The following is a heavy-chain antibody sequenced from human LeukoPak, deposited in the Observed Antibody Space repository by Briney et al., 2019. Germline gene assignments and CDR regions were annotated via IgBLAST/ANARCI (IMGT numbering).Heavy chain of an antibody. V-gene: IGHV1-24*01. CDR2: FDPEDGET. CDR1: GYTLTELS. CDR3: ARGVYSSSSDY. D-gene: IGHD6-6*01. J-gene: IGHJ4*02. Sequence: ASVKVSCKVSGYTLTELSMHWVRQAPGKGLEWMGGFDPEDGETIYAQKFQGRVTMTTDTSTSTAYMELRSLRSDDTAVYYCARGVYSSSSDYWGQGTLVTVSS.